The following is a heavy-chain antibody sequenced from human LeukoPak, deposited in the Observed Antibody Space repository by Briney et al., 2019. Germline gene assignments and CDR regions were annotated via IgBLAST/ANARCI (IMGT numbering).Heavy chain of an antibody. Sequence: GRSLTLTCAASEFTFTTYGMHWVRQAPGKGLEWVAFIYYDGSNIYYADYVKGRFTISRDISKNTLYLQMDSLRAEDTAIYYCARDWKTNSFDYWGQGTLVTVSS. V-gene: IGHV3-33*01. D-gene: IGHD1-1*01. CDR1: EFTFTTYG. CDR2: IYYDGSNI. J-gene: IGHJ4*02. CDR3: ARDWKTNSFDY.